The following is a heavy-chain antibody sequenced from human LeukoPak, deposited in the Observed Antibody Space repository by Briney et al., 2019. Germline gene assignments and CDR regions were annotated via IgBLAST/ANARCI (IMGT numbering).Heavy chain of an antibody. J-gene: IGHJ6*02. D-gene: IGHD2-2*01. CDR2: INHSGST. V-gene: IGHV4-34*01. CDR3: ARGQKYCSSTSCYGNYYYYGMDV. Sequence: SETLSLTCAVYGGSFSGYYWSWIRQPPGKGLEWIGEINHSGSTNYNPSLKSRVTISVDTSKNQFSLKLSSVTAADTAVYYCARGQKYCSSTSCYGNYYYYGMDVWGRGTLVTVSS. CDR1: GGSFSGYY.